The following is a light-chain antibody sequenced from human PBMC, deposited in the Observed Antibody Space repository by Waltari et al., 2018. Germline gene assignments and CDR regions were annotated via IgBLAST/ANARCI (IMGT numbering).Light chain of an antibody. CDR1: KLGDKY. CDR2: QNN. V-gene: IGLV3-1*01. Sequence: SYELTQPPSVSVSPGQTASITCPGAKLGDKYASWYQQKPGQSPVVVIYQNNKRPSGTPERLSGSNYGNTATLTISGTEAMDEADYYCQAWDSSTAHVVFGGGTKLTVL. J-gene: IGLJ2*01. CDR3: QAWDSSTAHVV.